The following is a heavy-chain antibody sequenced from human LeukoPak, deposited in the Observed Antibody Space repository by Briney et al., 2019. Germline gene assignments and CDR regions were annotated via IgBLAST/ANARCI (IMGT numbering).Heavy chain of an antibody. CDR3: ARSYGGNSQIYYYYYYMDV. CDR1: GGTFSSYA. V-gene: IGHV1-69*13. CDR2: IIPIFGTA. J-gene: IGHJ6*03. Sequence: SVTVSCKASGGTFSSYAISWVRQAPGQGLEWMGGIIPIFGTANYAQKFQGRVTITADESTSTAYMELSSLRSEDTAVYYCARSYGGNSQIYYYYYYMDVWGKGTTVTVSS. D-gene: IGHD4-23*01.